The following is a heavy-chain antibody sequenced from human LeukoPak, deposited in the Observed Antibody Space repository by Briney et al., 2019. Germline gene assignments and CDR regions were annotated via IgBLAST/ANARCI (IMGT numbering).Heavy chain of an antibody. Sequence: PGGSLRLSCAASGFTFSSYAMHWVRQAPGKGLEWVAVISYDGSNKYYADSVKGRFTISRDNSKNTPDLQMNSLRDEDTAVYHCAREAAAAVYVDYWGQGTLVTVSS. CDR1: GFTFSSYA. CDR3: AREAAAAVYVDY. CDR2: ISYDGSNK. D-gene: IGHD6-13*01. J-gene: IGHJ4*02. V-gene: IGHV3-30-3*01.